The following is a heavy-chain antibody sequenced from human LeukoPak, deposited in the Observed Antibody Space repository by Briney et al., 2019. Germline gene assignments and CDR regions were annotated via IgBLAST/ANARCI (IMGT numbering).Heavy chain of an antibody. CDR2: ISSSSSST. J-gene: IGHJ3*02. V-gene: IGHV3-48*01. Sequence: GGSLRLSCAASGFIFSSYSMNWVRQAPGKGLEWVSYISSSSSSTYYADSAKGRFTISRDNAKNSLYLQMNSLRAEDTAVYYCARDLTDTSMFFDTFGIWGQGTMVTVSS. CDR3: ARDLTDTSMFFDTFGI. CDR1: GFIFSSYS. D-gene: IGHD5-18*01.